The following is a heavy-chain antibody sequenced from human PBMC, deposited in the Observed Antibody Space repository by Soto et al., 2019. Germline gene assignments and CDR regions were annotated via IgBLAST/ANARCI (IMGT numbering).Heavy chain of an antibody. CDR2: ISGFNGQT. CDR3: ARVDPRGVAVVRDY. V-gene: IGHV1-18*01. D-gene: IGHD3-10*01. CDR1: GSTFASHG. J-gene: IGHJ4*02. Sequence: AASGKVCCEGSGSTFASHGFSWVRQAPGQGLEWMGWISGFNGQTNYALKFQGRVTLTTDTSTSTAYMELRSLRSDDTAVYFCARVDPRGVAVVRDYWGQGTLVPVSS.